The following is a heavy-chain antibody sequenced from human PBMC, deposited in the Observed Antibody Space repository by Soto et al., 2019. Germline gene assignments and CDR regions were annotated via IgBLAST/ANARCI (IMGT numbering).Heavy chain of an antibody. D-gene: IGHD6-13*01. CDR1: GYTFTSYG. CDR3: VRRHVSATGIDWFDP. Sequence: ASVKVSCKASGYTFTSYGIHWVRQAPGQRLEWMGWINAANGDTKYSPKFQGRVTITRDTSASTAYMGLIRLRSEDTAVYYCVRRHVSATGIDWFDPWGQGSLVTVSS. V-gene: IGHV1-3*01. J-gene: IGHJ5*02. CDR2: INAANGDT.